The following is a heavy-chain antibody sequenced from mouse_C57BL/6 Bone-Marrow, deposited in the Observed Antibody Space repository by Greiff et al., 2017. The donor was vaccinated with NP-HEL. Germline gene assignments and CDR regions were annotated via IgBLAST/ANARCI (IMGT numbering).Heavy chain of an antibody. CDR2: IDPETGGT. V-gene: IGHV1-15*01. CDR1: GYTFTDYE. J-gene: IGHJ2*01. D-gene: IGHD2-4*01. CDR3: TRWDDYDDNY. Sequence: VKLMESGAELVRPGASVTLSCKASGYTFTDYEMHWVKQTPVHGLEWIGAIDPETGGTAYNQKFKGKAILTADKSSSTAYMELRSLTSEDSAVYYCTRWDDYDDNYWGQGTTLTVSS.